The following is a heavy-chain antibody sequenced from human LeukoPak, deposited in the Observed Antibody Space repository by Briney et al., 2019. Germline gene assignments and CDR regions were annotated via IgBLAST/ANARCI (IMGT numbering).Heavy chain of an antibody. CDR3: ARAPTQQQLVFFDY. D-gene: IGHD6-13*01. CDR1: GGSISSYY. J-gene: IGHJ4*02. Sequence: SETLSLTCTVSGGSISSYYWSWIRQPPGKGLEWIGYIYYSGSTNYNPSLKSRVTISVDTSKNQFSLKLSSVTAADTAMYYCARAPTQQQLVFFDYWGQGTLVTVSS. CDR2: IYYSGST. V-gene: IGHV4-59*01.